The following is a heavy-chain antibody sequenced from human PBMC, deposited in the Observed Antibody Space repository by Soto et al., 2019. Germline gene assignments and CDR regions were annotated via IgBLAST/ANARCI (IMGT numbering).Heavy chain of an antibody. CDR2: INAGNGNT. D-gene: IGHD4-17*01. J-gene: IGHJ4*02. CDR3: ASESYGGEFDY. Sequence: QVQLVQSGAEEKKPGASVKVSCKAPGYTFTSYAVHWVRQAPGQRLEWMGWINAGNGNTKYSQTFQGRVTITRDTSASTAYMELSSLRSEDTAVYYCASESYGGEFDYWGQGTLVTVSS. CDR1: GYTFTSYA. V-gene: IGHV1-3*05.